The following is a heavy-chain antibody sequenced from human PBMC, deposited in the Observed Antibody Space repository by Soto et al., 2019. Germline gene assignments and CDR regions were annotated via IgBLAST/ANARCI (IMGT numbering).Heavy chain of an antibody. CDR1: GGSISSGDYS. V-gene: IGHV4-30-2*01. D-gene: IGHD3-22*01. Sequence: QLQLQESGAGLLKPSPTLSLTCAGSGGSISSGDYSWSWIRQPPGKGLEWIGYMYHSGSTYYNPSRNCRVTISIDRAKNQFSLKFTSVTAADTAVYYCASGHDSNDNCVQGTLVTVSS. CDR3: ASGHDSNDN. CDR2: MYHSGST. J-gene: IGHJ4*02.